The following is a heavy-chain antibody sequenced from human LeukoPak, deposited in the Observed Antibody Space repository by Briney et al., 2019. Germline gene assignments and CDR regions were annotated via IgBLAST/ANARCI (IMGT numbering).Heavy chain of an antibody. D-gene: IGHD6-19*01. Sequence: QSGGSLRLSCTASGFTFGDYAMSWVRQAPGKGLEWVGFIRSKAYGGTTEYAASVKGRFTISRDDSKSIAYLQMSSLKTEDTAVYYCTSILRGYSSGWYTLGDYWGQGTLVTVSS. V-gene: IGHV3-49*04. J-gene: IGHJ4*02. CDR1: GFTFGDYA. CDR3: TSILRGYSSGWYTLGDY. CDR2: IRSKAYGGTT.